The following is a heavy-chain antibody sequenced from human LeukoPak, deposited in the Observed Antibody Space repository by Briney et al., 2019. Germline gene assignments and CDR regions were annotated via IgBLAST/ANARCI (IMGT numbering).Heavy chain of an antibody. D-gene: IGHD3-10*01. J-gene: IGHJ4*02. CDR1: GGTFSSYA. V-gene: IGHV1-69*05. Sequence: ASVKVSCKASGGTFSSYAISWVRQAPGQGLEWMGGIIPIFGTANYAQKFQGRVTITTDESTSTAYKELSSLRSEDTAVYYCASPWGFGETGWGQGTLVTVSS. CDR2: IIPIFGTA. CDR3: ASPWGFGETG.